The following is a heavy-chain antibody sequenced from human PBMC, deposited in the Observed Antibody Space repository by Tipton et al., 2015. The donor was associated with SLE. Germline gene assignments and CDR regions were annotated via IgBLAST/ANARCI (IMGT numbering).Heavy chain of an antibody. J-gene: IGHJ3*02. CDR1: GGSISSGSYY. Sequence: LRLSCTVSGGSISSGSYYWSWIRQPPGKGLEWIGYIYYSGSTNYNPSLKSRVTISVDTSKNQFSLKLSSVTAADTAVYYCARGDSGSYLDAFDIWGQGTMVTVSS. CDR2: IYYSGST. V-gene: IGHV4-61*01. D-gene: IGHD1-26*01. CDR3: ARGDSGSYLDAFDI.